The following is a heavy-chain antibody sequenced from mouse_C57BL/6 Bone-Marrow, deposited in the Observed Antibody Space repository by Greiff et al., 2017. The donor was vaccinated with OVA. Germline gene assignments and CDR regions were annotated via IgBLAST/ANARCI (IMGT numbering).Heavy chain of an antibody. CDR2: IDPENGDT. D-gene: IGHD2-3*01. Sequence: EVQLVESGAELVRPGASVKLSCTASGFNIKDDYMHWVKQRPEQGLEWIGWIDPENGDTEYASKFQGKATITADTSSNTAYLQLSSLTSEDTAVYYCTSAYDGYSLDYWGQGTTLTVSS. V-gene: IGHV14-4*01. J-gene: IGHJ2*01. CDR1: GFNIKDDY. CDR3: TSAYDGYSLDY.